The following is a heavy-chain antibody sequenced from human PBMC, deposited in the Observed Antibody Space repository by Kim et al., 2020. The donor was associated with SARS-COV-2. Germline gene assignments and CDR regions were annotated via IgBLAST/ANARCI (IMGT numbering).Heavy chain of an antibody. D-gene: IGHD3-22*01. CDR3: ARGGPYYDSSGYYFDY. CDR1: GGSFSGYY. Sequence: ETLSLTCAVYGGSFSGYYWSWIRQPPGKGLEWIGEINHSGSTNYNPSLKSRVTISVDTSKNQFSLKLSSVTAADTAVYYCARGGPYYDSSGYYFDYWGQ. J-gene: IGHJ4*02. CDR2: INHSGST. V-gene: IGHV4-34*01.